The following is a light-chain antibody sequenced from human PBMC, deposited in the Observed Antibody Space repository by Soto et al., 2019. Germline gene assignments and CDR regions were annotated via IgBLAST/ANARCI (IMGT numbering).Light chain of an antibody. Sequence: EIVMTQSPPTLSVSPGETVTLSCRASQTISTNLAWYQQKPGQAPRLLIYGASTMATGIPARFSGSGSGTEFTLTITRPQTEDFAFYYCQQYSHWPPITFGGGAMVEIK. CDR3: QQYSHWPPIT. CDR1: QTISTN. J-gene: IGKJ4*01. V-gene: IGKV3D-15*01. CDR2: GAS.